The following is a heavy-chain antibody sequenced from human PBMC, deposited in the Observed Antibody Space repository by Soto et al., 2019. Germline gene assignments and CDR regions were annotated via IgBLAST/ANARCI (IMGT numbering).Heavy chain of an antibody. CDR1: GFTFSNYG. CDR3: ARDNDNGDYAEFFHH. V-gene: IGHV3-33*01. Sequence: QVQLVESGGGVVQPGRSLRLSCAASGFTFSNYGMHWVRQAPGKGLEWVAVIWDDGGNKYYTDSVKGRFTISRDNSKNMLYLQMNSLRAEDAAVYYCARDNDNGDYAEFFHHWGQGTLVTVSS. CDR2: IWDDGGNK. J-gene: IGHJ1*01. D-gene: IGHD4-17*01.